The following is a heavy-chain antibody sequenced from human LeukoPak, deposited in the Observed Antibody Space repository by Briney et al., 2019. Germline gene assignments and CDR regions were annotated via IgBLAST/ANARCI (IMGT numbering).Heavy chain of an antibody. V-gene: IGHV3-11*01. CDR2: ISSSGTNM. D-gene: IGHD3-22*01. CDR3: ARGDHYDGAY. J-gene: IGHJ4*02. Sequence: LSLTCTVSGGSISSGGYYWSWIRQAPGKGLEWLSYISSSGTNMYYADSVKGRFTISRDNAKNSLYLQMNSLRAEDTAVYYCARGDHYDGAYWGQGTLVTVSS. CDR1: GGSISSGGYY.